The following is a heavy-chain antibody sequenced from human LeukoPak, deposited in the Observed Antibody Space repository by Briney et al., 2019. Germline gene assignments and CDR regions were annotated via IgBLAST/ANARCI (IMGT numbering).Heavy chain of an antibody. CDR1: GFTFSSYA. CDR3: AKDPFMTSHFYMDV. Sequence: GGSLRLSCAASGFTFSSYAMTWVRQAPGKGLAWVSSLSGGGENTYYADSVKGRFTVSRDNSKSTLYLQMNDLSADDTAIYYCAKDPFMTSHFYMDVWGKGTTVTVSS. J-gene: IGHJ6*03. CDR2: LSGGGENT. D-gene: IGHD4-11*01. V-gene: IGHV3-23*01.